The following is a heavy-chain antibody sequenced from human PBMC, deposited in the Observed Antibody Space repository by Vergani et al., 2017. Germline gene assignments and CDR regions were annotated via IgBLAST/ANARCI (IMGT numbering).Heavy chain of an antibody. J-gene: IGHJ3*02. CDR2: ISSNGGST. V-gene: IGHV3-64D*06. CDR3: VRVSIVVVTASGAFDI. Sequence: EVQLVESGGGLVQPGGSLRLSCSASGFTFSSYAMHWVRQAPGKGLEYVSAISSNGGSTYYADSVKGRFTISRDNYKNTLYLQMSSLRAEDTAVYYCVRVSIVVVTASGAFDIWGQGTMVTVSS. CDR1: GFTFSSYA. D-gene: IGHD2-21*02.